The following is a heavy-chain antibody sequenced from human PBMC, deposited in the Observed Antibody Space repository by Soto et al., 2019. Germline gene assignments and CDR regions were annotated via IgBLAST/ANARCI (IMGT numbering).Heavy chain of an antibody. J-gene: IGHJ4*02. CDR3: ARDSSAWPNYFDS. CDR1: GFSISTHA. Sequence: LRLSCVASGFSISTHALTWVRQAPGKGLEWVSSFSGRSGDTYYAASVKGRFTISGDSSKNTVILQMNNLRADDTALYYCARDSSAWPNYFDSWGQGIQVTVSS. D-gene: IGHD6-19*01. V-gene: IGHV3-23*01. CDR2: FSGRSGDT.